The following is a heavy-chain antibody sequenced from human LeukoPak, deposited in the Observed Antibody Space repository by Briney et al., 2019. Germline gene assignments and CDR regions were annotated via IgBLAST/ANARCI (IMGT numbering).Heavy chain of an antibody. CDR2: ISSSSTNT. Sequence: PSETLSLTCAVSGGSISSSNWWSWVRQPPGKGLEWVSTISSSSTNTYFGDSVRGRFTISRDNAQNSLYLQMNSLRAEDTAVYYCARVDTVFGVVTSDAFDIWGQGTMVTVSS. V-gene: IGHV3-21*01. J-gene: IGHJ3*02. CDR1: GGSISSSN. D-gene: IGHD3-3*01. CDR3: ARVDTVFGVVTSDAFDI.